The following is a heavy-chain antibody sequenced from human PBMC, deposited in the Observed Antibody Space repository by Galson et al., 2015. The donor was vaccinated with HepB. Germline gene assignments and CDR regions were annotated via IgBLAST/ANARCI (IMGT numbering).Heavy chain of an antibody. J-gene: IGHJ6*02. V-gene: IGHV3-48*02. CDR3: ASLLEWLSDYYYGMDV. Sequence: SLRLSCAASGFTFSSYSMNWVRQAPGKGLEWVSYISSSSSTIYYADSVKGRFTISRDNAKNSLYLQMNSLRDEDTAVYYCASLLEWLSDYYYGMDVWGQGTTVTVSS. D-gene: IGHD3-3*01. CDR1: GFTFSSYS. CDR2: ISSSSSTI.